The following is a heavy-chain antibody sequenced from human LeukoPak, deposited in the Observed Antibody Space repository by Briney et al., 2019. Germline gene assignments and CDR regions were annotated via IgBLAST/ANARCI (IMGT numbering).Heavy chain of an antibody. CDR1: GGSISSYY. Sequence: SETLSLTCTVSGGSISSYYWSWIRQPPGKGLEWIGYIYYSGSTNYNPSLKSRVTISVDTSKNQFSLKLSSVTAADTAVYYCARGYSSSWGQGTLVTVSS. CDR3: ARGYSSS. CDR2: IYYSGST. V-gene: IGHV4-59*01. J-gene: IGHJ4*02. D-gene: IGHD6-13*01.